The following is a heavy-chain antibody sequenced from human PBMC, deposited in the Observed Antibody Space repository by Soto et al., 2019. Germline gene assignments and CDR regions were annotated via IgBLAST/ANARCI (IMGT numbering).Heavy chain of an antibody. J-gene: IGHJ6*02. V-gene: IGHV3-74*01. CDR3: ARDSAYGIDV. CDR2: IKGDGSSP. Sequence: VQLVESGGGLVQPGESLRLSCAASGFTFRNYWMHWVRQVPGKGLVWVSRIKGDGSSPSYADSVQGRFTISRDNVKNTVFLQTSSLRVEDTAVYYCARDSAYGIDVWGQGTTAPVSS. CDR1: GFTFRNYW.